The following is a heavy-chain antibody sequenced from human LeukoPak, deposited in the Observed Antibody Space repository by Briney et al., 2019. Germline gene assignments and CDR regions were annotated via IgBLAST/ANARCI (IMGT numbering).Heavy chain of an antibody. J-gene: IGHJ6*04. CDR1: GFTFSSYG. D-gene: IGHD3-10*01. CDR2: IWYDGSNK. Sequence: GGSLRLSCAASGFTFSSYGMHWVRQAPGKGLERVAVIWYDGSNKYYADSVKGRFTISRDNSKNTLYLQMNSLRAEDTAVYYCASGITMVRGPTDYYGMDVWGKGTTVTVSS. CDR3: ASGITMVRGPTDYYGMDV. V-gene: IGHV3-33*01.